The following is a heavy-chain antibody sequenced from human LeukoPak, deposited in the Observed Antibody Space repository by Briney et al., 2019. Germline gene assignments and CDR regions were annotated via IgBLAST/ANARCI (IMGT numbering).Heavy chain of an antibody. D-gene: IGHD6-13*01. CDR1: GFTFSSYG. CDR2: ISGSGGST. CDR3: ANAPTLAAAGILH. Sequence: GGSLRLSCAASGFTFSSYGMSWVRQAPGKGLEWVSAISGSGGSTYYADSVKGRFTISRDNSKNTLYLQMNSLRAEDTAVYYCANAPTLAAAGILHWGQGTLVTVSS. J-gene: IGHJ4*02. V-gene: IGHV3-23*01.